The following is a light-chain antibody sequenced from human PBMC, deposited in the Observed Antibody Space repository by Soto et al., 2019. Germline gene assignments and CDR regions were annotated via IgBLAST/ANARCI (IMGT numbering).Light chain of an antibody. J-gene: IGKJ3*01. CDR2: DDS. CDR1: QSMSSW. CDR3: QQYNSYPFT. Sequence: DIPMTQSPSTRSASVGDRVTITCRASQSMSSWLDWYQQKPGKAPKLLIYDDSSLESGVPSRFSGSGSGTEFTLAISSLQPDDFATYYCQQYNSYPFTFGPGTKVDIK. V-gene: IGKV1-5*01.